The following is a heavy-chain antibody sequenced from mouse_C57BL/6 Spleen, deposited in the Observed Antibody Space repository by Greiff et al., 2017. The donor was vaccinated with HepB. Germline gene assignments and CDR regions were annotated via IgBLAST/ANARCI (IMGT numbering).Heavy chain of an antibody. D-gene: IGHD2-3*01. CDR1: GYTFTSYW. J-gene: IGHJ4*01. V-gene: IGHV1-64*01. CDR2: IHPNSGST. Sequence: QVQLQQPGAELVKPGASVKLSCKASGYTFTSYWMHWVKQRPGQGLEWIGMIHPNSGSTNYNEKFKSKATLTVDKSSSTAYMQLSSLTSEDSAVYYCARWDGYFHYYAMDYWGQGTSVTVSS. CDR3: ARWDGYFHYYAMDY.